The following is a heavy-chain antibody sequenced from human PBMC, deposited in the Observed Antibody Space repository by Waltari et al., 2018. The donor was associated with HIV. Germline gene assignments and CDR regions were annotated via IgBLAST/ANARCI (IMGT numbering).Heavy chain of an antibody. J-gene: IGHJ4*02. CDR1: GFAFSNYW. D-gene: IGHD6-6*01. Sequence: EVHLVESGGGLVQPGGYLRLSCAASGFAFSNYWMRWVRQSPGRGLEWVANIKPDGSEKYYLESVRGRFTVSRDNAKNSLDLLMNTLRAEDSAVYYCARDFTQTKYNFDHWGQGILVTVSS. CDR2: IKPDGSEK. V-gene: IGHV3-7*01. CDR3: ARDFTQTKYNFDH.